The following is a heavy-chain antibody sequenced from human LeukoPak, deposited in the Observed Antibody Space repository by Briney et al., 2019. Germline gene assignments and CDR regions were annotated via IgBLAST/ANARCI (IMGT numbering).Heavy chain of an antibody. D-gene: IGHD6-19*01. CDR1: GFIFSNYA. CDR2: ITGSGRGT. CDR3: TTGYSSSWWGDGAD. J-gene: IGHJ4*02. Sequence: GGSLRLSCAASGFIFSNYAMNWVRQAPGKELEWVSAITGSGRGTFYADSVKGRFTISRDNSKNTLYLQMNSLRAGDTALYYCTTGYSSSWWGDGADWGQGTLVTVSS. V-gene: IGHV3-23*01.